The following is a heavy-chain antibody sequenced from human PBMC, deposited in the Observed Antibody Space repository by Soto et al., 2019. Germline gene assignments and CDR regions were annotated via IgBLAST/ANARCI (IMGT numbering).Heavy chain of an antibody. CDR1: GGSFSGYY. D-gene: IGHD3-10*01. J-gene: IGHJ4*02. V-gene: IGHV4-34*01. Sequence: SETLSLTCAVYGGSFSGYYWSWIRQPPGKGLEWIGYIYHSGSTYYNPSLKSRVTISVDRSKNQFSLKLSSVTAADTAVYYCARATSYYGSGSYYSFDYWGQGTLVTVSS. CDR3: ARATSYYGSGSYYSFDY. CDR2: IYHSGST.